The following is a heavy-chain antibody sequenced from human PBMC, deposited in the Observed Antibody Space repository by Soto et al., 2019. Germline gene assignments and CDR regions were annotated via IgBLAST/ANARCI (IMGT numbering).Heavy chain of an antibody. CDR3: AKGNTFADY. V-gene: IGHV3-23*01. Sequence: PGGSLRLSCAASEFTFSNYVMSWVRQAPGKGLEWVSSISNSGGGTYYADSVRGRFTISRDNSKNTLYLQMNSLRAEDTAMYYCAKGNTFADYWGQGTLVTVSS. D-gene: IGHD2-2*02. J-gene: IGHJ4*02. CDR1: EFTFSNYV. CDR2: ISNSGGGT.